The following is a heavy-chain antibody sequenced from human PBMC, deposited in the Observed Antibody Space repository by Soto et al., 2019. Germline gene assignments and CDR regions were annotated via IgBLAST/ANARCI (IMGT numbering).Heavy chain of an antibody. CDR3: ARAGGLGAVAVDY. V-gene: IGHV4-59*12. CDR2: IYHSGST. CDR1: GGSISSYY. Sequence: PSETLSLTCTVSGGSISSYYSSWIRKPPGKGLEWIGYIYHSGSTYYNSSLKSRVTISVDRSKNQFSLKLSSVTAADTAVYYCARAGGLGAVAVDYWGQGTLVTVSS. J-gene: IGHJ4*02. D-gene: IGHD6-19*01.